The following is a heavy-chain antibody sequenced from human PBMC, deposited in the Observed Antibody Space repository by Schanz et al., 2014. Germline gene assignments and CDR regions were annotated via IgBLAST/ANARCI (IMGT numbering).Heavy chain of an antibody. V-gene: IGHV3-7*01. CDR1: GFTFTTYA. Sequence: EVQLVESGGGLVQPGGSLRLSCAASGFTFTTYAMTWVRQAPGKGLEWVANIKQDGSEKYYVDSVKGRFTISRDNAKNSLYLQMNSLRAEDTAVYYCARPSDSSWYMDVWGKGTTVTVSS. CDR3: ARPSDSSWYMDV. CDR2: IKQDGSEK. J-gene: IGHJ6*03. D-gene: IGHD2-21*02.